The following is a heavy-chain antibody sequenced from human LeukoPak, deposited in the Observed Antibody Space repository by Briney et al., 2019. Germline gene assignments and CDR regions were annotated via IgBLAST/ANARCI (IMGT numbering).Heavy chain of an antibody. Sequence: PSETLSLTCTVSGGSISSYYWSWIRQPPGKGLEWIGYIYTSGSTNYNPSLKSRVTISVDTSKNQFSLKLSSVTAADTAVHYCARTGIAVAGSYYFDYWGQETLVTVSS. CDR2: IYTSGST. J-gene: IGHJ4*02. CDR3: ARTGIAVAGSYYFDY. V-gene: IGHV4-4*09. D-gene: IGHD6-19*01. CDR1: GGSISSYY.